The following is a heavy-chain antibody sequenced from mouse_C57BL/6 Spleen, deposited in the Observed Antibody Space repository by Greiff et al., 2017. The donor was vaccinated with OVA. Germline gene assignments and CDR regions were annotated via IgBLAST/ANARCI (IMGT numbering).Heavy chain of an antibody. CDR1: GFTFSSYG. J-gene: IGHJ2*01. Sequence: EVQLVESGGDLVKPGGSPKLSCAASGFTFSSYGMSWVRQTPDKRLEWVATIISGGSYTHYPDSVKGRFTISRDNDKNTLYQQMSSLKSEDTAMYYGARQSGLITTVVPFDYWGQGTTLTVSS. V-gene: IGHV5-6*01. CDR2: IISGGSYT. D-gene: IGHD1-1*01. CDR3: ARQSGLITTVVPFDY.